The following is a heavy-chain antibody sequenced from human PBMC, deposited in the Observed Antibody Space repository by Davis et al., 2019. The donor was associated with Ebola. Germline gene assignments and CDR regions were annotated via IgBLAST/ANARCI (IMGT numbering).Heavy chain of an antibody. Sequence: SETLSLTCTVSGGSISSYYWSWIRQPPGKGLEWIGYIYYSGSTNYNPSLKSRVTISVDTSKNQFSLKLRSVTAADTAVYYCARGNRRTYYYDSSSYGGFEPWGQGTLVTVSS. CDR1: GGSISSYY. V-gene: IGHV4-59*12. CDR3: ARGNRRTYYYDSSSYGGFEP. D-gene: IGHD3-22*01. CDR2: IYYSGST. J-gene: IGHJ5*02.